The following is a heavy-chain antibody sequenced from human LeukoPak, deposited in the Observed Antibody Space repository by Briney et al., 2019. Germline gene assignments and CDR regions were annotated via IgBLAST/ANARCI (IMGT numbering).Heavy chain of an antibody. CDR1: GGSISSSSYY. V-gene: IGHV4-39*07. CDR2: IYYSGST. D-gene: IGHD5-18*01. J-gene: IGHJ4*02. CDR3: ARDSGYSYGPLDY. Sequence: PSETLSLTCTVSGGSISSSSYYWGWIRQPPGEGLEWIGSIYYSGSTYYNPSLKSRVTISVDMSKNQFSLKLSSVTAADTAVYYCARDSGYSYGPLDYWGQGILVTVSS.